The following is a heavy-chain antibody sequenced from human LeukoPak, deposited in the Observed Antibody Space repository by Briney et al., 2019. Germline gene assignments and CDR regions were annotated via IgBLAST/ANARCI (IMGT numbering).Heavy chain of an antibody. D-gene: IGHD3-10*01. CDR3: ARIDLTGSGAGRYYYYGMDV. CDR1: GFTFSSYG. Sequence: PGRSLRLSCAASGFTFSSYGMHWVRQAPGKGLEWVAVIWYDGSNKYYADSVKGRLTISRDNSKNTLYLQMNSLRAEDTAVYYCARIDLTGSGAGRYYYYGMDVWGKGTTVTVSS. V-gene: IGHV3-33*01. CDR2: IWYDGSNK. J-gene: IGHJ6*04.